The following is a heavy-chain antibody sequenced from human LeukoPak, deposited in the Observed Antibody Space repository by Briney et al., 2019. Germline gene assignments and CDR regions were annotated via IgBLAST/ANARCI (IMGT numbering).Heavy chain of an antibody. CDR3: AREASSSYYCDY. J-gene: IGHJ4*02. CDR1: GFTFSSYS. V-gene: IGHV3-21*01. Sequence: PGGSLRLSCAASGFTFSSYSMNWVRQAPGKGLEWVSSITSGNNYIYYADSVKGRFTISRDNAKNSLFLQMNSLRAEDTAVYYCAREASSSYYCDYWGQGTLVTVSS. CDR2: ITSGNNYI. D-gene: IGHD6-6*01.